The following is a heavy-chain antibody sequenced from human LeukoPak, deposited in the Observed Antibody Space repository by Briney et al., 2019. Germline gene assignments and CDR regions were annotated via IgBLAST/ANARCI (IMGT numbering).Heavy chain of an antibody. Sequence: GGSLRLSCVASGYPFRSYSINWVRHAPGKGLEWVSSISVRSNYIYYADSVRGRFSISRDDARDSLYLQMNSLRAEDTAVYFCVRLRRNSDTSGFYYYYDFWGQGTLVTVSS. D-gene: IGHD3-22*01. CDR2: ISVRSNYI. V-gene: IGHV3-21*01. J-gene: IGHJ4*02. CDR3: VRLRRNSDTSGFYYYYDF. CDR1: GYPFRSYS.